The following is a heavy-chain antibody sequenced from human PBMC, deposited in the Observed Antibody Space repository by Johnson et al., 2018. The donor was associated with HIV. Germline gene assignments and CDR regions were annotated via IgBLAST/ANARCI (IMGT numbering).Heavy chain of an antibody. CDR3: AKTEDAFDI. CDR1: GFTFSSYA. CDR2: ISGSTGRT. J-gene: IGHJ3*02. V-gene: IGHV3-23*04. Sequence: VQLVESGGGLVQPGGSLRLSCAASGFTFSSYAMSWVRQTPGKGLEWVSLISGSTGRTNYADSVKGRFTISRDNSKNTLYLQMNSLRAEDTAVYYCAKTEDAFDIWGQGTMVTVSS.